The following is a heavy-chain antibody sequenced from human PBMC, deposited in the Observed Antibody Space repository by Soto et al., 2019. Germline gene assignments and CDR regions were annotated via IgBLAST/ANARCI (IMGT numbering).Heavy chain of an antibody. V-gene: IGHV4-59*01. Sequence: QVQLQESGPGLVKPSETLSLTCTVSGGSISSYYWSWIRQPPGKGLEWIGYIYYSGSTTYNPSLKSRVTISVDTSKNQFSLKLRSVTAADTAVYYCARVVGYCSGGSCLYYFDYWGQGTLVTVSS. J-gene: IGHJ4*02. D-gene: IGHD2-15*01. CDR1: GGSISSYY. CDR3: ARVVGYCSGGSCLYYFDY. CDR2: IYYSGST.